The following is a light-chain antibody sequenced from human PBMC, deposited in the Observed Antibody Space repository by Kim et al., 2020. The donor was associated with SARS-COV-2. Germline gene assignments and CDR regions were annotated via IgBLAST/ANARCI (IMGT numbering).Light chain of an antibody. Sequence: VGDRVTITCRASQTMSSWLAWYQQKPGKAPKVLIYKASSLERGVPSRFRGSGSGTEFTLTISSLQPDDFGTYYCQHYNSYSPVLTFGGGTKVDIK. V-gene: IGKV1-5*03. J-gene: IGKJ4*01. CDR1: QTMSSW. CDR3: QHYNSYSPVLT. CDR2: KAS.